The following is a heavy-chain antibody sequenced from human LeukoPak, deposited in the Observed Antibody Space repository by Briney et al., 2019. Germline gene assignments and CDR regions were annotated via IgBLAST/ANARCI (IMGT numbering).Heavy chain of an antibody. D-gene: IGHD3-10*01. J-gene: IGHJ3*02. CDR1: GFTFSSYE. Sequence: PGGSLRLSCAASGFTFSSYEMNWVRQAPGKGLEWVSYISSSGSTIYYAGSVKGRFTISRDNAKNSLYLQMNSLRAEDTAVYYCATVGLGASLDAFDIWGQGTMVTVSS. CDR2: ISSSGSTI. CDR3: ATVGLGASLDAFDI. V-gene: IGHV3-48*03.